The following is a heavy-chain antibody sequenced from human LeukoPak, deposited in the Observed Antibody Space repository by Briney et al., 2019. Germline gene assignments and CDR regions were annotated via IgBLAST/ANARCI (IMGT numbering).Heavy chain of an antibody. Sequence: SETQSLTCTVSGGSISSGDYYWSWIRQHPGKGLEWIGYIYYSGNTYYNPSLRSRVTMSLDTSKNQFSLNLSSVTAADTAVYYCARGSRIRLWLSNWFDPWGQGTLVTVSS. CDR1: GGSISSGDYY. CDR2: IYYSGNT. V-gene: IGHV4-31*03. D-gene: IGHD5-18*01. CDR3: ARGSRIRLWLSNWFDP. J-gene: IGHJ5*02.